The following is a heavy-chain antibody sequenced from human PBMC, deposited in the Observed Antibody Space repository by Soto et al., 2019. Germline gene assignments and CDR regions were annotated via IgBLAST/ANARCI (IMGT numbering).Heavy chain of an antibody. CDR3: TTITIFGVVIINSG. V-gene: IGHV3-15*01. J-gene: IGHJ4*02. CDR2: IKSKTDGGTT. Sequence: EVQLVESGGGLVKPGGSLRLSCAASGFTFSNAWMSWVRQAPGKGLEWVGRIKSKTDGGTTDYAAPVKGRFTISRDDSKNTLYLQMNSLKTEDTAVYYCTTITIFGVVIINSGRGQGTLVTVSS. CDR1: GFTFSNAW. D-gene: IGHD3-3*01.